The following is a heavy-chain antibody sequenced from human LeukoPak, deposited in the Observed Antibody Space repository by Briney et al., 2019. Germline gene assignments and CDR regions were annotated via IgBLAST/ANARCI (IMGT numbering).Heavy chain of an antibody. V-gene: IGHV3-48*01. CDR1: GFTFSIYS. J-gene: IGHJ4*02. Sequence: GGSLRLSCAASGFTFSIYSMNWVRQAPGKGLEWVSYISSSSSTIYYADSVKGRFTISRDNAKNSLYLQMNSLRAEDTAVYYCARNGVLLWFGEPKPDYYFDYWGQGTLVTVS. CDR3: ARNGVLLWFGEPKPDYYFDY. D-gene: IGHD3-10*01. CDR2: ISSSSSTI.